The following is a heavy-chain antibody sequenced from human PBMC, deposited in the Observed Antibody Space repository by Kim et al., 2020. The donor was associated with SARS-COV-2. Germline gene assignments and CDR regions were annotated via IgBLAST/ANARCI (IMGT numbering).Heavy chain of an antibody. Sequence: GGSLRLSCAASGFTFSSYGMHWVRQAPGKGLEWVAVISYDGSNKYYADSVKGRFTISRDNSKNTLYLQMNSLRAEDTAVYYCAKDSAYYDFWSGYLKEKDYYYYYGMDVGGQGTTVTVSS. D-gene: IGHD3-3*01. V-gene: IGHV3-30*18. CDR1: GFTFSSYG. J-gene: IGHJ6*02. CDR2: ISYDGSNK. CDR3: AKDSAYYDFWSGYLKEKDYYYYYGMDV.